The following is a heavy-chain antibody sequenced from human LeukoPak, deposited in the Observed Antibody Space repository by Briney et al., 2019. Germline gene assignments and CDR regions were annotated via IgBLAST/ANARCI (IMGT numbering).Heavy chain of an antibody. V-gene: IGHV1-69*04. CDR1: GGTFSSYA. J-gene: IGHJ4*02. CDR2: IIPILGIA. D-gene: IGHD2-15*01. CDR3: ARVVARQFDY. Sequence: ASVKVSCKASGGTFSSYAISWVRQAPGQGLEWTGRIIPILGIANYAQKFQGRVTITADKSTSTAYMELSSLRSEDTAVYYCARVVARQFDYWGQGTLVTVSS.